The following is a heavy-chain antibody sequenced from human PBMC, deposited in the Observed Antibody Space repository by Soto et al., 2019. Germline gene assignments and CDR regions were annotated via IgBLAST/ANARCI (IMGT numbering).Heavy chain of an antibody. Sequence: GGSLRLSCTASGFTFSSYGMYWVRQAPGKGLEWVAVISYDGSNKYYADSVKGRFTISRDNSKNTLYLQMNSLRAEDTAVYYCAKDQGFPDYWGQGTLVTVSS. J-gene: IGHJ4*02. V-gene: IGHV3-30*18. CDR1: GFTFSSYG. CDR3: AKDQGFPDY. CDR2: ISYDGSNK.